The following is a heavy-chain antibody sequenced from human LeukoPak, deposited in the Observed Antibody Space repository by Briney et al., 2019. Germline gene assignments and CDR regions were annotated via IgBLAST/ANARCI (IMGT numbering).Heavy chain of an antibody. CDR2: IYYSGST. Sequence: SETLSLTCTVSGGSISSGGYYWSWIRQHPGTGLEWIGYIYYSGSTYYNPSLKSRVTISVDTSKDQFSLKLSSVTAADTAMYYCARGGTYYDLWSGYFPSRYYYYGMDVWGQGTTVTVSS. D-gene: IGHD3-3*01. CDR1: GGSISSGGYY. V-gene: IGHV4-31*03. J-gene: IGHJ6*02. CDR3: ARGGTYYDLWSGYFPSRYYYYGMDV.